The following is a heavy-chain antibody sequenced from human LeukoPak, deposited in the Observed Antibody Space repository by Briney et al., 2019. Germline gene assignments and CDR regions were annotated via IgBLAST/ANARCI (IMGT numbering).Heavy chain of an antibody. CDR2: IYTSGNT. J-gene: IGHJ5*02. Sequence: SETLSLTCTVSGGSFSNNYWSWIRQPAGKGLEWIGRIYTSGNTNYNPSHKSRVTMSVDTSKNQFSLKLTSVTAADTAVYYRARDKEDYSGSGSYYSLSWGQGTLVTVSS. CDR1: GGSFSNNY. V-gene: IGHV4-4*07. D-gene: IGHD3-10*01. CDR3: ARDKEDYSGSGSYYSLS.